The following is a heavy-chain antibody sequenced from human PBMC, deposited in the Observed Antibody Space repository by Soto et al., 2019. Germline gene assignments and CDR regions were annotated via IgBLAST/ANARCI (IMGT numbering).Heavy chain of an antibody. Sequence: PGGSLRLSCAASGFTFSSYAMSWVRQAPGKGLEWVSAISGSGGSTYYADSVKGRFTISRDNSKNTLYLQMNSLRAEDTAVYYRAKSAGLGAATTYYYYGMDVWGQGTTVTVSS. V-gene: IGHV3-23*01. CDR1: GFTFSSYA. CDR2: ISGSGGST. D-gene: IGHD2-15*01. J-gene: IGHJ6*02. CDR3: AKSAGLGAATTYYYYGMDV.